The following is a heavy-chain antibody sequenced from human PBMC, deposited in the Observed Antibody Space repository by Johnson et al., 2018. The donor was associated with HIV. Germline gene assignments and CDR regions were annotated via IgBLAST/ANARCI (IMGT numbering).Heavy chain of an antibody. Sequence: QVLLVESGGGVVQPGRSLRLSCAASGFTFSSYGMHWVRQAPGKGLEWVAVISYDGSNKYYADSVKGRFTISRDNSKNTLYLQMNSLRAEDTAVYYCAKGWDPMTTVNTFAFDIWGQGTMVTVSS. V-gene: IGHV3-30*18. J-gene: IGHJ3*02. CDR3: AKGWDPMTTVNTFAFDI. D-gene: IGHD4-11*01. CDR2: ISYDGSNK. CDR1: GFTFSSYG.